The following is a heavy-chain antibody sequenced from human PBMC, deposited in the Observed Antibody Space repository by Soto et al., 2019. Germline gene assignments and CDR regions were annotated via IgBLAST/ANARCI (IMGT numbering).Heavy chain of an antibody. CDR3: ARESSGYPDS. CDR1: GFSFSVYS. Sequence: EVQLVESEGGLVQPGGSLRLSCAASGFSFSVYSMNWVRQAPGKGLEWVSYISGSSSTIYYADSVKGRFTISRDNAKNSLYLQLSSLRDEDTAIYYCARESSGYPDSWGQGTLVTVSS. CDR2: ISGSSSTI. V-gene: IGHV3-48*02. D-gene: IGHD3-22*01. J-gene: IGHJ4*02.